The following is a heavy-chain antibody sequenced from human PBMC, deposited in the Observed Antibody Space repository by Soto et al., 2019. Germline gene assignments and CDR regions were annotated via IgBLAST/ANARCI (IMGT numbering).Heavy chain of an antibody. Sequence: PSETLSLTCAVSGGFTSTNNWWSWVRQPPGKGLEWIGEINHSGSTNYNPSLKSRVTISVDTSKNQFSLKLSSVTAADTAVYYCASLSRAYSYGFVYFDYWGQGTLVTVSS. V-gene: IGHV4-4*02. CDR3: ASLSRAYSYGFVYFDY. CDR1: GGFTSTNNW. J-gene: IGHJ4*02. D-gene: IGHD5-18*01. CDR2: INHSGST.